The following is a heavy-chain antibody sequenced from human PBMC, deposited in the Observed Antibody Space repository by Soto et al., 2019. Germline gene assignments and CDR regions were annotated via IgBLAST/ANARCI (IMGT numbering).Heavy chain of an antibody. CDR1: GFTFSSYA. CDR2: ISYDGSNK. J-gene: IGHJ4*02. Sequence: GGSLRLSCAASGFTFSSYAMHWVRQSPGKGLEWVAVISYDGSNKYYADSVKGRFTISRDNSKNTLYLQMNSLRAEDTAVYYCARDSELELAPGLDYWGQGTLVTVSS. V-gene: IGHV3-30-3*01. CDR3: ARDSELELAPGLDY. D-gene: IGHD1-7*01.